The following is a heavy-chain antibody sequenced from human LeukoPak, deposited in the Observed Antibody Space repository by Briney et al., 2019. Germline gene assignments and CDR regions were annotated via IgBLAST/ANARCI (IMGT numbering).Heavy chain of an antibody. CDR3: ARGPETYYDSSAYYSY. V-gene: IGHV3-20*04. Sequence: PGGSLRLSCAASGFTFDDYGMGWVRQGPGKGLEWVSGINWNGGSTGYADSVKGRFTISRDNAKNSLYLQMTSLRAEDTAFYYCARGPETYYDSSAYYSYWGQGTLVTVSS. D-gene: IGHD3-22*01. CDR2: INWNGGST. CDR1: GFTFDDYG. J-gene: IGHJ4*02.